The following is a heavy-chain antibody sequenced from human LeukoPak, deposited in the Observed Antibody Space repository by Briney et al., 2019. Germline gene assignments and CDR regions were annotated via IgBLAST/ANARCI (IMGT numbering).Heavy chain of an antibody. CDR2: IYYSGST. D-gene: IGHD1-14*01. CDR3: ARAGKPPPGAFDI. CDR1: GGSISSHY. V-gene: IGHV4-59*11. J-gene: IGHJ3*02. Sequence: SETLSLTCTVSGGSISSHYWSWIRQPPGKGLEWIGYIYYSGSTNYNPSLKRRVTISVDTSKNQFSLKLSSVTAADTAVYYCARAGKPPPGAFDIWGQGTMVTVSS.